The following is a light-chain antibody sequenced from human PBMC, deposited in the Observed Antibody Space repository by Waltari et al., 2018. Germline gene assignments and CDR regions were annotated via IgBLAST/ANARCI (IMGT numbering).Light chain of an antibody. V-gene: IGKV1-5*03. CDR2: SAS. J-gene: IGKJ5*01. CDR3: QQYDSYLIT. CDR1: QTTSTW. Sequence: DIQMTPSPSTLSASVGDTGNITCRASQTTSTWLAWNQQKSGKAPKLLIYSASTLQTGVPSRFSASGSGTEFTLTISSLQPGDFGTYYCQQYDSYLITFGQGTRLEIK.